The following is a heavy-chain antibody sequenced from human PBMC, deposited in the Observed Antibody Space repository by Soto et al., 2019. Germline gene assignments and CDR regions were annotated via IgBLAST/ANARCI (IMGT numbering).Heavy chain of an antibody. Sequence: SETLSLTCTVSGGSISSSSYYWGWIRQPPGKGLGWIGSIYYSGSTYYNPSLKSRVTISVDTSKNQFSLKLSSVTAADTAVYYCARGSRGPYSSSWYHSPHYYYYYGMDVWGQGTTVTVSS. D-gene: IGHD6-13*01. CDR2: IYYSGST. CDR1: GGSISSSSYY. V-gene: IGHV4-39*01. J-gene: IGHJ6*02. CDR3: ARGSRGPYSSSWYHSPHYYYYYGMDV.